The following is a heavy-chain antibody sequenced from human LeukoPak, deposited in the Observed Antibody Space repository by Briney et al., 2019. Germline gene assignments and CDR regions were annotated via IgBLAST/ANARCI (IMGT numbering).Heavy chain of an antibody. D-gene: IGHD4/OR15-4a*01. J-gene: IGHJ4*02. V-gene: IGHV1-69*05. CDR3: ARGAMVADFDY. CDR2: IIPIFGTA. Sequence: SVKVFCKASGGTFSSYAISWVRHAPGQGLQWMVRIIPIFGTANYAQKFQGRVAITTDESTSTAYMELSSLRSEDTAVYYCARGAMVADFDYWGQGTLVTVSS. CDR1: GGTFSSYA.